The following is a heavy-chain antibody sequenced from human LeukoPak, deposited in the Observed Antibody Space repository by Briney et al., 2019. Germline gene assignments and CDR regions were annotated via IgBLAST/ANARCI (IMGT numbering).Heavy chain of an antibody. CDR3: AREHGRMVRGATLDY. J-gene: IGHJ4*02. D-gene: IGHD3-10*01. CDR2: INPSGGST. Sequence: ASVKVSCKPSGYTFTIYYIHWVRQAPGQGLGWVGIINPSGGSTSYGQKFQGRVTMTRDMSTSTVYMELSSLRSEYTAVYYCAREHGRMVRGATLDYWGQGTLVTVSS. V-gene: IGHV1-46*01. CDR1: GYTFTIYY.